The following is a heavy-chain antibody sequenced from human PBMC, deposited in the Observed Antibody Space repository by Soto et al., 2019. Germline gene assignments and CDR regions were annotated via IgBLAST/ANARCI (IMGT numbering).Heavy chain of an antibody. CDR3: AHRVLRTVFGLVTTTAIYFDF. D-gene: IGHD3-3*01. V-gene: IGHV2-5*02. J-gene: IGHJ4*02. Sequence: QITLNESGPTQVKPRQTLTLTCTFSGFSLTTSGVGVGWIRQSPGKAPEWLALIYWDDDKRYSPSLKSRLTLTKDTSKNQVGLTMAHLDPADTATYYCAHRVLRTVFGLVTTTAIYFDFWGQGTPVAVSS. CDR1: GFSLTTSGVG. CDR2: IYWDDDK.